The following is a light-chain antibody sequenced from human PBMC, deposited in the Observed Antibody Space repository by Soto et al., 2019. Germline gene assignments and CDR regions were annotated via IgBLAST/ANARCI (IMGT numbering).Light chain of an antibody. V-gene: IGKV1-5*03. Sequence: DIQMTQSPSTLSASVGDRVTITCRASQSISASLAWYQQKPGKAPKPLIYKASSLETGVPSRFSGSGSGTEFTRTISSLPPDDFATYFCQQITTFGQRPKVEIK. J-gene: IGKJ1*01. CDR3: QQITT. CDR1: QSISAS. CDR2: KAS.